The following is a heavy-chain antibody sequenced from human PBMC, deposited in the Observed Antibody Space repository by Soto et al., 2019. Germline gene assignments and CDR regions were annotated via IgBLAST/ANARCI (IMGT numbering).Heavy chain of an antibody. D-gene: IGHD3-10*01. J-gene: IGHJ4*02. V-gene: IGHV3-30*03. Sequence: QVQLVESGGGVVQTGRSLRLSCAASGFTFSTYGMHWVRQAPGKGLEWVAVISSDGSNKYYADSLKGRFTISRDNSENTLFLQMNNLRTEDTAVYYCARDWVWFGAHPIDYWCQGTLVTVSS. CDR2: ISSDGSNK. CDR3: ARDWVWFGAHPIDY. CDR1: GFTFSTYG.